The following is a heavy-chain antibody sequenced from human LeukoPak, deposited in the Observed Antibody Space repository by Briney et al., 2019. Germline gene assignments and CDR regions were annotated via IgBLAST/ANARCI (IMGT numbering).Heavy chain of an antibody. J-gene: IGHJ4*02. V-gene: IGHV3-30*02. Sequence: PGGSLRLSCAASGFTFSDYGMHWVRQAPGKGLEWVAFIRNDGSNEYYPDSVKGRFTISRDNSKNTLYLQMNSLRAEDTAVYYCAKDRRAYSSSWYRNWGQGTLVTVSS. CDR1: GFTFSDYG. CDR2: IRNDGSNE. D-gene: IGHD6-13*01. CDR3: AKDRRAYSSSWYRN.